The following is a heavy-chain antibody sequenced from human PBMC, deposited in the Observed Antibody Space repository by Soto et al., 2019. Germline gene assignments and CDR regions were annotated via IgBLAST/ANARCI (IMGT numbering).Heavy chain of an antibody. V-gene: IGHV4-61*08. CDR2: TYYNGET. J-gene: IGHJ4*02. D-gene: IGHD6-19*01. Sequence: VLLQESGPRLLRPSETLSLTCTVSDDSFRGAEYYWSWIRQPLGKGPGWIGYTYYNGETKYNPALRSRLTMSEDTTRNQFSRRLSSVTAADTAVYFCARRPAYINGWPTFDLWGRGILVTVSS. CDR1: DDSFRGAEYY. CDR3: ARRPAYINGWPTFDL.